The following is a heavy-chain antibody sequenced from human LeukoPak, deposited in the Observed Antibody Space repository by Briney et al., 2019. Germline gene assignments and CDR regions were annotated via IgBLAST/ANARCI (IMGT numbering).Heavy chain of an antibody. CDR2: IYNSGNN. V-gene: IGHV4-59*08. D-gene: IGHD3-10*01. J-gene: IGHJ4*02. CDR3: ATRGY. CDR1: GGSISSDY. Sequence: PSETLSLTCTVSGGSISSDYWQWIRQPPGKGLEWVGYIYNSGNNHYNSSLKSRVTISIDTSKNQFSLKLASVTAADTVVYYCATRGYWGQGALVAVSS.